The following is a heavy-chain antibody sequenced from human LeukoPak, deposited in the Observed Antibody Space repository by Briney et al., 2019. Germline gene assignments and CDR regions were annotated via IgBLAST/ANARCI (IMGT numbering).Heavy chain of an antibody. CDR1: KFAFSSYA. D-gene: IGHD5-12*01. V-gene: IGHV3-21*06. J-gene: IGHJ6*02. Sequence: GGSLRLSCAASKFAFSSYAMSWVRQAPGKGLEWVASIGYSGRAIFYAESMKGRFTISRDNAKNLLFLEINSLRAEDTAVYYCARDRGGYTGYDFDYGMDVWGQGTTVTVSS. CDR3: ARDRGGYTGYDFDYGMDV. CDR2: IGYSGRAI.